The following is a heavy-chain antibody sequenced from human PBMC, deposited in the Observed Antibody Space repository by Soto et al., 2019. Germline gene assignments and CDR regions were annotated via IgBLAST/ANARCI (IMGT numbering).Heavy chain of an antibody. CDR2: INHSGST. D-gene: IGHD6-13*01. V-gene: IGHV4-34*01. J-gene: IGHJ4*02. Sequence: PSETLSLTCAVYGGSFSGYYWSWIRQPPGKGLEWIGEINHSGSTNYNPSLKSRVTISVDTSKNQFSLKLSSVTAADTAVYYCARARSSSWYVAFDYWGQGTLVTVSS. CDR1: GGSFSGYY. CDR3: ARARSSSWYVAFDY.